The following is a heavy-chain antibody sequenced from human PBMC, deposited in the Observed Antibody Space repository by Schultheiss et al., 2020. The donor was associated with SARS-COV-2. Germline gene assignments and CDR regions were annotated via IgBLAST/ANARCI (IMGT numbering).Heavy chain of an antibody. CDR3: ATGEDGLLDY. Sequence: GGSLRLSCAASGLTLKSYGMHWVRQAPGKGLEWVGVIAYDGRNKYYADSVKGRFTISRDNSKNTLYLQMNSLRAEDTAVYYCATGEDGLLDYWGQGTLVTVSS. CDR1: GLTLKSYG. V-gene: IGHV3-30*03. J-gene: IGHJ4*02. D-gene: IGHD2-15*01. CDR2: IAYDGRNK.